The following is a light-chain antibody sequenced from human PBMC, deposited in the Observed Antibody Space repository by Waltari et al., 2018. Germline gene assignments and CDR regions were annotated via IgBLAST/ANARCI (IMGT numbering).Light chain of an antibody. CDR1: QSVLYSSNNKNY. Sequence: DIVMTQSPDSLAVSLAERATTNCKSSQSVLYSSNNKNYLGWDQQRPGQPPKLLIYWASTRENGVPDRFSGSGSGTDFTLTISSLQAEDVAVYYCQQYYSSPLTFGGGTKVEIK. V-gene: IGKV4-1*01. CDR2: WAS. J-gene: IGKJ4*01. CDR3: QQYYSSPLT.